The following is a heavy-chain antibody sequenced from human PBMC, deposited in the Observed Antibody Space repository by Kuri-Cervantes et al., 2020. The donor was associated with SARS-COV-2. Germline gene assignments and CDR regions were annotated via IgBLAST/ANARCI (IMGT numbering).Heavy chain of an antibody. Sequence: GESLKISCAASGFTFSSYGMHWVRQAPGKGLEWVAFIRYDGSEKYYVDSVKGRFTISRDNAKNSLYLQMNSLRAEDTAVYYCARDREFIAARIFDYWGQGTLVTVSS. D-gene: IGHD6-6*01. CDR1: GFTFSSYG. J-gene: IGHJ4*02. V-gene: IGHV3-30*02. CDR3: ARDREFIAARIFDY. CDR2: IRYDGSEK.